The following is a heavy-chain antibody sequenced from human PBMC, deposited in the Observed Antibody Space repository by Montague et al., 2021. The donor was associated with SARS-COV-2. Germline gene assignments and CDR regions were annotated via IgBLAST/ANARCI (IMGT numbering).Heavy chain of an antibody. CDR2: IRQSGRT. CDR1: GGSFGDDH. D-gene: IGHD3-22*01. Sequence: CAVYGGSFGDDHWSRIRQPPGKGLEWIGNIRQSGRTNYNPSLKSRVTISVDTSKNQFSLKLTSVTAADTGLYFCARGHLSVSMIVVVFTSASYYFDYWGQGAQVTVSS. J-gene: IGHJ4*02. V-gene: IGHV4-34*01. CDR3: ARGHLSVSMIVVVFTSASYYFDY.